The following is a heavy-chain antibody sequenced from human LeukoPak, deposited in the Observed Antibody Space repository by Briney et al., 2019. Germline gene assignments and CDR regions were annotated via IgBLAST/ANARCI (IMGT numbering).Heavy chain of an antibody. Sequence: ASVKVSCKASGGTFSSYAISWVRQAPGQGLEWMGGIIPIFGTANYAQKFQGRVTITTDESTSTAYMELSSLRSEDTAVYYCAVILTGYVTYYYYGMDVWGQGTTVTVSS. CDR3: AVILTGYVTYYYYGMDV. J-gene: IGHJ6*02. V-gene: IGHV1-69*05. D-gene: IGHD3-9*01. CDR1: GGTFSSYA. CDR2: IIPIFGTA.